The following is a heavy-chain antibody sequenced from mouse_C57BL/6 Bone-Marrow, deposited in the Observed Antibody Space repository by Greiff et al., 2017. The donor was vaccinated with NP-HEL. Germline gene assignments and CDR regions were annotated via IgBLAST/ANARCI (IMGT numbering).Heavy chain of an antibody. CDR2: IDPSDSYT. Sequence: QVQLQQPGAELVRPGTSVKLSCKASGYTFTSYWMHWVKQRPGQGLEWIGVIDPSDSYTNYNQKFKGKATLTVDTSSSTAYMQLSSLTSEDSAVYYCARSDYYGSPLYFDYWGQGTTLTVSS. CDR1: GYTFTSYW. CDR3: ARSDYYGSPLYFDY. J-gene: IGHJ2*01. D-gene: IGHD1-1*01. V-gene: IGHV1-59*01.